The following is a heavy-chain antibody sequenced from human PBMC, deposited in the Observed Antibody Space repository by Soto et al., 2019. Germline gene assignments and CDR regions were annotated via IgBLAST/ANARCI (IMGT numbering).Heavy chain of an antibody. D-gene: IGHD3-16*01. CDR3: ATEREVWGSYRTLDY. CDR2: ISSSGTYI. J-gene: IGHJ4*02. Sequence: PGGSLRLSCAASGFTFSGYIMNWVRQAPGQGLEWVSSISSSGTYIYYADSLKGRFTISRDNARASLYLQMNSLRAEDTAVYYCATEREVWGSYRTLDYWGQGSLVTVSS. V-gene: IGHV3-21*01. CDR1: GFTFSGYI.